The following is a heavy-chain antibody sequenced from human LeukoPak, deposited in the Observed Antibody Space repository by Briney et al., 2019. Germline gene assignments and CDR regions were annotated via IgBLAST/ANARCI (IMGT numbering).Heavy chain of an antibody. V-gene: IGHV3-30-3*01. CDR2: ISYDGSNK. Sequence: GGSLRLSCAASGFTFSSYAMHWVRQAPGKGLEWVAVISYDGSNKYYADSVKGRFTISRDNSKNTLYLQMNSLRAEDTAVYYCARDEGLWFGECHYWGQGTLVTVSS. D-gene: IGHD3-10*01. J-gene: IGHJ4*02. CDR1: GFTFSSYA. CDR3: ARDEGLWFGECHY.